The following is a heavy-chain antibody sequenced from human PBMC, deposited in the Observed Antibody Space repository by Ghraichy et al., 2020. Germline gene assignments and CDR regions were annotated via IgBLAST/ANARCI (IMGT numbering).Heavy chain of an antibody. CDR1: GGSIRDGDFY. CDR2: IYYSGST. J-gene: IGHJ3*02. V-gene: IGHV4-31*03. CDR3: ARVPRNLYAFDI. D-gene: IGHD1-14*01. Sequence: SETLSLTCSVSGGSIRDGDFYWNWVRQLPAKGLEWIGFIYYSGSTFYNPTLKSRVTISMDTSRNQFSLSLSSVTAADTAVYFCARVPRNLYAFDIWGQGTLGTVSS.